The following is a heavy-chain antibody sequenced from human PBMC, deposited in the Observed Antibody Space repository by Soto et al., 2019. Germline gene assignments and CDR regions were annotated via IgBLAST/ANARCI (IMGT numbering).Heavy chain of an antibody. V-gene: IGHV3-30*18. CDR1: GFDFNTYG. Sequence: QVPLVESGGGVVQPGRSLRLSCAASGFDFNTYGLHWVRQAPGKGLEWVAAISFDGGNQYYADSVKGRLTISRDKSNSTLYLQMNSLGAEDTATYFCAKDSSVTAAGSGGWFDPWGPGTLVIVSS. J-gene: IGHJ5*02. CDR3: AKDSSVTAAGSGGWFDP. D-gene: IGHD6-13*01. CDR2: ISFDGGNQ.